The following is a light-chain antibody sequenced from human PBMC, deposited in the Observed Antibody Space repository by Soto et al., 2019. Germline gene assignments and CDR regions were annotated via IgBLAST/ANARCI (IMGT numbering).Light chain of an antibody. Sequence: AIQMTQSPSSLSASVGDRVTFTCRASQGIRKDLGWYQQKPGKAPKLLIYGASTLLSGVPSRFSGSGSGTEFSLTISGLQHEDFATYYCLQDYNWPYTFGQGTKLEIK. CDR2: GAS. V-gene: IGKV1-6*01. CDR1: QGIRKD. CDR3: LQDYNWPYT. J-gene: IGKJ2*01.